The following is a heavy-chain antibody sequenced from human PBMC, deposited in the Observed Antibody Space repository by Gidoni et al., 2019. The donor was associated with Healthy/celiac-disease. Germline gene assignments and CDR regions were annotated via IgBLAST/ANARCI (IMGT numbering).Heavy chain of an antibody. CDR3: ARGYGSSTSCYLDAFDI. Sequence: EVQLVASGGGWVQHGGSLRLSCAVSELTLSSYWMSCGRHAPGKGLEWVSNITQDRSDKYYVYSVKGLFTISRDNAKNSLYLQMNSLRAEDTAVYYCARGYGSSTSCYLDAFDIWDQGTMVTVSS. D-gene: IGHD2-2*01. CDR2: ITQDRSDK. V-gene: IGHV3-7*01. J-gene: IGHJ3*02. CDR1: ELTLSSYW.